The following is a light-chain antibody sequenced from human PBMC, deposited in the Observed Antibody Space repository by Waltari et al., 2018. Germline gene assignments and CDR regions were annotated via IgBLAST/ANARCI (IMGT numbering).Light chain of an antibody. CDR2: DVS. J-gene: IGLJ2*01. CDR3: SSYSGTNTRVI. CDR1: SIDIGHYDY. V-gene: IGLV2-14*03. Sequence: QSALTQPASVSGSPGQSISISCTGTSIDIGHYDYVPWYQQQQGKAPKMMIYDVSHRPSGVSNRFSGSKSGNTASLIISGLQSEDEGDYYCSSYSGTNTRVIFGGGTKLTVL.